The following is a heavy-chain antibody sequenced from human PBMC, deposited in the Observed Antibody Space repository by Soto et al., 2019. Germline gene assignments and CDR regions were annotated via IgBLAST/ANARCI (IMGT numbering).Heavy chain of an antibody. Sequence: SETLSLTCTVSGGSISSGSYYWDWIRQPPGKGLEWIGNVYYSGSTNYNPSLESRVTISVDTSKNQFSLKLSSVTAADTAVYYCMLGSGWKDFDYWGQGTLVT. D-gene: IGHD3-22*01. CDR1: GGSISSGSYY. CDR3: MLGSGWKDFDY. CDR2: VYYSGST. J-gene: IGHJ4*02. V-gene: IGHV4-39*01.